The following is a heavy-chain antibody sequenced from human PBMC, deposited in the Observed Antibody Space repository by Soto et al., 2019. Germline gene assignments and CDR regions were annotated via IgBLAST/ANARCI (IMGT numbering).Heavy chain of an antibody. CDR1: GYTFTGHY. Sequence: RASVKVSCKASGYTFTGHYMHWVRQAPGQGLEWMGWINPNSVGTNYAQKFQGRVTMTRDTSISTAYMELSRLRSDDTAVYYCAREHMVRAANGFDIWGQGTMVTVSS. CDR2: INPNSVGT. V-gene: IGHV1-2*02. CDR3: AREHMVRAANGFDI. D-gene: IGHD3-10*01. J-gene: IGHJ3*02.